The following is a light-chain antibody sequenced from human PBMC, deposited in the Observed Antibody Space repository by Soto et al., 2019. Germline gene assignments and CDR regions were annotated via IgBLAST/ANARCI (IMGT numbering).Light chain of an antibody. V-gene: IGKV3-20*01. CDR2: AAS. CDR3: QQYGSSPGT. J-gene: IGKJ1*01. Sequence: EIVLTQSPGTQSWSPGDRATLSCRASQSVTNSYLTWYQQKTGQAPRLLIYAASIRATGIPDRFSGSGSGRDFTLTISRLEPEDSAVYYCQQYGSSPGTFGQGTKVEIK. CDR1: QSVTNSY.